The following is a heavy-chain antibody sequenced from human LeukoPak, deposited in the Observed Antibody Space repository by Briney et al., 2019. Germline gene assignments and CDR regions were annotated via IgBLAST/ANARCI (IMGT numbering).Heavy chain of an antibody. D-gene: IGHD6-19*01. CDR1: GFTFSSYS. CDR2: ISSSSSYI. CDR3: AREMVAGTGNAFDI. J-gene: IGHJ3*02. V-gene: IGHV3-21*01. Sequence: GGSLRLSCAAPGFTFSSYSMNWVRQAPGKGLEWVSSISSSSSYIYYADSVKGRFTISRDNAKNSLYLQMNSLRAEDTAVYYCAREMVAGTGNAFDIWGQGTMVTVSS.